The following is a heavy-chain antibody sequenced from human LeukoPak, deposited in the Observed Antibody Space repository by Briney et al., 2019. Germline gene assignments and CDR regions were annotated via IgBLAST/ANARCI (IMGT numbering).Heavy chain of an antibody. CDR3: ARATPHYYDSSGYYSGYYFDY. Sequence: GGSLRLSCAASGFTVSSNYMSWVRQAPGKGLEWVSVICSGGSTYYADSVRGRFTISRDNSKNTLYLQMNSLRAEDTAVYYCARATPHYYDSSGYYSGYYFDYWGQGTLVTVSA. V-gene: IGHV3-66*01. CDR2: ICSGGST. CDR1: GFTVSSNY. D-gene: IGHD3-22*01. J-gene: IGHJ4*02.